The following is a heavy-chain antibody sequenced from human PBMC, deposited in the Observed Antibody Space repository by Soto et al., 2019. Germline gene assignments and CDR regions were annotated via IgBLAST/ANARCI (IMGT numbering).Heavy chain of an antibody. J-gene: IGHJ4*02. CDR2: IYYSGST. Sequence: SETLSLTCTVSGGSISSYYWSWIRQPPGKGLEWIGYIYYSGSTNYNPSLKSRVTISVDTSKNQFSLKLSSVTAADTAVYYCAREPGRSGRIDYWGQGTLVTVSS. CDR3: AREPGRSGRIDY. V-gene: IGHV4-59*01. D-gene: IGHD3-10*01. CDR1: GGSISSYY.